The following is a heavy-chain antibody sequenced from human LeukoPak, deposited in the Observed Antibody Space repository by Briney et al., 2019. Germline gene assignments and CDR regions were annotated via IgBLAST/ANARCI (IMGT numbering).Heavy chain of an antibody. CDR2: IKQDGSEK. CDR3: ARGAVATKFDY. D-gene: IGHD5-12*01. Sequence: GGSLRLSCAASGFTLSSYWMSWVRQAPGKGLEWVANIKQDGSEKYYVDSVKGRFTISRDNAKNSLYLQMNSLRAEDTAVYYCARGAVATKFDYWGQGTLVTVSS. CDR1: GFTLSSYW. V-gene: IGHV3-7*04. J-gene: IGHJ4*02.